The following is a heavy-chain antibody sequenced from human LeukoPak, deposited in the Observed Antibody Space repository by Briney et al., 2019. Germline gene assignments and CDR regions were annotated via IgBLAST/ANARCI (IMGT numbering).Heavy chain of an antibody. J-gene: IGHJ6*03. Sequence: SETLSLTCAVYGGSFSGYYWSWIRQPPGKGLEWIGEINHSGSTNYNPSLKSRVTISGDTSKNQFSLKLSSVTAADTAVYYCARGPYSGSLTTPEYYYYMDVWGKGTTVTVSS. CDR1: GGSFSGYY. D-gene: IGHD1-26*01. CDR2: INHSGST. V-gene: IGHV4-34*01. CDR3: ARGPYSGSLTTPEYYYYMDV.